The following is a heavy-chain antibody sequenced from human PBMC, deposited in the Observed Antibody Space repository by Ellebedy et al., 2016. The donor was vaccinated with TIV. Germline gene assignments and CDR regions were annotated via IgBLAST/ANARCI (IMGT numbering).Heavy chain of an antibody. J-gene: IGHJ5*02. V-gene: IGHV5-51*01. Sequence: KVSCKGSGYSFTSYWIGWVRQMPGKGLEWMGIIYPGDSDTRYSPSFQGQVTISADKSISTAYLQWSSLKASDTAMYYCARREGGPYSYGHNWFDPWGQGTLVTVSS. CDR2: IYPGDSDT. CDR3: ARREGGPYSYGHNWFDP. CDR1: GYSFTSYW. D-gene: IGHD5-18*01.